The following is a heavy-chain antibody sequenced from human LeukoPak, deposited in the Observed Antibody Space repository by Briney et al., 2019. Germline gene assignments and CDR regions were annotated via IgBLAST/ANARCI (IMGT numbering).Heavy chain of an antibody. Sequence: ASVKVSCKASGYTFSSYDINWVRQAAGKGLEWMGWMNPNSGNTGYPQKFQGRVTMTRNTSISTAYLELSSLRSEDTAVYYCARKIPGRRWLPSDSWGQGTLVTVSS. CDR2: MNPNSGNT. CDR3: ARKIPGRRWLPSDS. D-gene: IGHD5-24*01. CDR1: GYTFSSYD. J-gene: IGHJ4*02. V-gene: IGHV1-8*01.